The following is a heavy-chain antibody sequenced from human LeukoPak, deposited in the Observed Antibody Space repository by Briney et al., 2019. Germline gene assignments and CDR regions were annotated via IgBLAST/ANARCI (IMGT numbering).Heavy chain of an antibody. CDR2: IYTSGST. J-gene: IGHJ5*02. Sequence: SQTLSLTCTGSGCSISSGSYYWSWIRQPAGKGLEWIGPIYTSGSTNYNPSLKSRVTISVDTSKNQFSLKLSSVTAADTAVYYCAREVYSVVYAPHWFDPWGQGTLVTVSS. CDR3: AREVYSVVYAPHWFDP. D-gene: IGHD2-8*02. V-gene: IGHV4-61*02. CDR1: GCSISSGSYY.